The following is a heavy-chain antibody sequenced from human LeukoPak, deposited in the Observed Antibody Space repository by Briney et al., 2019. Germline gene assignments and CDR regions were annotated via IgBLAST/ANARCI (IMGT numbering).Heavy chain of an antibody. CDR2: INPNSGGT. V-gene: IGHV1-2*02. CDR3: ARDLAWGSGYDLDY. J-gene: IGHJ4*01. Sequence: ASVKVSCKASGYTFTGYYMHWVRQAPGQGLEWMGWINPNSGGTNYAQKFQGGVTMTRDTSISTAYMELSRLRFDDTAMYYCARDLAWGSGYDLDYWGLGTLVIVSS. D-gene: IGHD5-12*01. CDR1: GYTFTGYY.